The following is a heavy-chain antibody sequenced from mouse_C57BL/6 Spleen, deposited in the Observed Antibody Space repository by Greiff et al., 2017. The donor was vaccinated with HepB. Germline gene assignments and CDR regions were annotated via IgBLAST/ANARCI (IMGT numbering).Heavy chain of an antibody. CDR1: EYEFPSHD. D-gene: IGHD1-1*01. V-gene: IGHV5-2*01. J-gene: IGHJ3*01. CDR3: AGDYYGSSPFAY. Sequence: DVHLVESGGGLVQPGESLKLSCESNEYEFPSHDMSWVRKTPEKRLELVAAINSDGGSTYYPDTMERRFIISRDNTKKTLYLQMSSLRSEDTALYYCAGDYYGSSPFAYWGQGTLVTVSA. CDR2: INSDGGST.